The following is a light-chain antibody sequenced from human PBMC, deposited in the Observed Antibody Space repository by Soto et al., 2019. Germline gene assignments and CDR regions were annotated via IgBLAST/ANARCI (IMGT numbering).Light chain of an antibody. V-gene: IGLV2-14*01. CDR2: DIN. Sequence: QPVLTQPASVSRSPGQSITISCTGTSSDVGNYIFVSWYRQHPGKAPKLMIYDINNRPSGVSNRFSGSKSGNTASLTISGLQAEDEADYYCVSYTTSASYVFGTGTKLTVL. CDR3: VSYTTSASYV. J-gene: IGLJ1*01. CDR1: SSDVGNYIF.